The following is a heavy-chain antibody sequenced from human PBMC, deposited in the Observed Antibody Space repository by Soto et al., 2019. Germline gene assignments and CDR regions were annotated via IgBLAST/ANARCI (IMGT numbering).Heavy chain of an antibody. CDR1: GYTFTSDG. V-gene: IGHV1-18*01. D-gene: IGHD5-12*01. CDR3: AREGNSGRDALDI. Sequence: ASVKVSFKASGYTFTSDGISWVRQAPGQGREWMGWISAYNGNTNYAQKLQGRVTMTTDTSTRTAYMELRSLRSDDTAVYYCAREGNSGRDALDIWGQGTMDPVSS. J-gene: IGHJ3*02. CDR2: ISAYNGNT.